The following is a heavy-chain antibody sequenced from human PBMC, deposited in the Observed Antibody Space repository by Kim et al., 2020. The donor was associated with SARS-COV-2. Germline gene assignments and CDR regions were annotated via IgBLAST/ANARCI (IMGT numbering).Heavy chain of an antibody. Sequence: GGSLRLSCAASGFTFSSYAMHWVRQAPGKGLEWVAVISYDGSNKYYADSVKGRFTISRDNSKNTLYLQMNSLRAEDTAVYYCARDGVVVVPAAMAPRNYYYYGMDVWGQGTTVTVSS. CDR2: ISYDGSNK. CDR1: GFTFSSYA. D-gene: IGHD2-2*01. J-gene: IGHJ6*02. CDR3: ARDGVVVVPAAMAPRNYYYYGMDV. V-gene: IGHV3-30*04.